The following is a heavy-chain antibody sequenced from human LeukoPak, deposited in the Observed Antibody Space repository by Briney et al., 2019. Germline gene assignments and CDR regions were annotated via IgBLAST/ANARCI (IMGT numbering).Heavy chain of an antibody. V-gene: IGHV1-18*01. D-gene: IGHD2-2*01. CDR1: GYTFTSYG. J-gene: IGHJ4*02. CDR2: ISAYNGNT. Sequence: ASVKVSCKASGYTFTSYGISWVRQAPGQGLEWMGWISAYNGNTNYAQKLQGRVTMTTGTSTSTAYMELRSLRSDDTAVYYCARAGRSSHPTALDYWGQGTLVTVSS. CDR3: ARAGRSSHPTALDY.